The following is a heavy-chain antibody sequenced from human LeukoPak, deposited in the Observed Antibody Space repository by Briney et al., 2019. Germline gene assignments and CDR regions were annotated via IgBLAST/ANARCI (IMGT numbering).Heavy chain of an antibody. CDR3: ARDASGEIVGATTDNWFDP. Sequence: ASVKVSCTASGYTFTGYYMHWVRQAPGQGLEWMGWINPNSGGTNYAQKFQGRVTMTRDTSISTAYMELSRLRSDDTAVYYCARDASGEIVGATTDNWFDPWGQGTLVTVSS. V-gene: IGHV1-2*02. D-gene: IGHD1-26*01. CDR1: GYTFTGYY. CDR2: INPNSGGT. J-gene: IGHJ5*02.